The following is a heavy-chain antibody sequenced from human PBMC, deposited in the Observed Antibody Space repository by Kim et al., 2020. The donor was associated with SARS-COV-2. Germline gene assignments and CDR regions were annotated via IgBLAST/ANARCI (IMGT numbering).Heavy chain of an antibody. CDR3: AREDDSSGMEAFDI. V-gene: IGHV4-31*02. Sequence: NPALKSRVTISVDTSKNQFSLKLSSVTAADTAVYYCAREDDSSGMEAFDIWGQGTMVTVSS. J-gene: IGHJ3*02. D-gene: IGHD3-22*01.